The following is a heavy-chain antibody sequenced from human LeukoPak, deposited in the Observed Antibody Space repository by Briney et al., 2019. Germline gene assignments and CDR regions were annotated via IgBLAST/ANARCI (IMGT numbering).Heavy chain of an antibody. J-gene: IGHJ4*02. V-gene: IGHV3-11*01. D-gene: IGHD6-19*01. CDR3: ATSVAGLRYFDY. CDR1: GFTFSDYY. Sequence: PAESLRLSCAASGFTFSDYYVSWIRPAPGEGLEGFSYISSSGSTIYYADSVKGRFTISRDNAKNSLYLQMNSLRAEDTAVYYCATSVAGLRYFDYWGQGTLVTVSS. CDR2: ISSSGSTI.